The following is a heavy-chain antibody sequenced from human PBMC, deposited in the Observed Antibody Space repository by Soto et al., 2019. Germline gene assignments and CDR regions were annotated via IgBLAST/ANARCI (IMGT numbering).Heavy chain of an antibody. CDR2: INTDGSRT. V-gene: IGHV3-74*01. CDR3: ARVKSGSYDWFDP. D-gene: IGHD3-10*01. Sequence: VQLVESGGGLVQPGGSLRLSCAASGFTFGNYWMHWVRQAPGKGRMWVSRINTDGSRTTYADSVKGRFAISRDNAKNTVYLQMNRRRAEDTAVYYCARVKSGSYDWFDPWGQGTLVTVSS. CDR1: GFTFGNYW. J-gene: IGHJ5*02.